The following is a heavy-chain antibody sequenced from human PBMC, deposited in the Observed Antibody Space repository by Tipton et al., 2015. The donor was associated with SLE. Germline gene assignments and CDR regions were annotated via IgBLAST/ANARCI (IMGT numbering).Heavy chain of an antibody. D-gene: IGHD1-7*01. Sequence: TLSLTCTVSGGSISSSSYYWGWIRQPPGKGLEWIGSIYHSGSTYYNPSLKSRVTISVDTSKNQFSLKLSSVTAADTAVYYCARQLELRVSYFQHWGQGTLVTVSS. J-gene: IGHJ1*01. CDR3: ARQLELRVSYFQH. CDR1: GGSISSSSYY. CDR2: IYHSGST. V-gene: IGHV4-39*01.